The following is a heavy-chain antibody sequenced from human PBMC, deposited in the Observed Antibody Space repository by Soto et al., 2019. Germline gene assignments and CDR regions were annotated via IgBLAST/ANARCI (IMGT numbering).Heavy chain of an antibody. V-gene: IGHV4-39*01. Sequence: PSETLSLTCIVSGESISSSSYYWGWILHPPGKGLEWIGSIYYSGRTYYNPSFKSRVTISIDTSKNQFSLKLSSVTATDTAVYYCARQRTTVVTQAYFDHWGQGALVTVSS. J-gene: IGHJ4*02. CDR1: GESISSSSYY. CDR2: IYYSGRT. D-gene: IGHD2-21*02. CDR3: ARQRTTVVTQAYFDH.